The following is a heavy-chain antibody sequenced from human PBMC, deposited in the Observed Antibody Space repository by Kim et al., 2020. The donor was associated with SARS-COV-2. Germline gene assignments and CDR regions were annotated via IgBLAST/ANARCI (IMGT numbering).Heavy chain of an antibody. J-gene: IGHJ6*02. V-gene: IGHV3-30*18. CDR1: GFTFSTYG. CDR2: ISYDGSDK. D-gene: IGHD3-10*01. Sequence: WGSLRLSCAASGFTFSTYGMYWVRQAPGKGLEWVALISYDGSDKYSADSVKGRFTISRDNSKNTLYLQMNSLRAEDTAVYYCAKAVLRGVNYYYYGMDVWGQGTTVTVSS. CDR3: AKAVLRGVNYYYYGMDV.